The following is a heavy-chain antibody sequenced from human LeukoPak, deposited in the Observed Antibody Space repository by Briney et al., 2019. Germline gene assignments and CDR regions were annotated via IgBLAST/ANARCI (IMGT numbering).Heavy chain of an antibody. CDR2: IYSDGSA. Sequence: GGSLRLSCAASGFTVSSNYMIWVRQAPGKGLEWVSVIYSDGSAYYADSVKGGFTISRDNSKNTVYLQMNSLRADDTAIYYCARPPGLAGLYSYYYGVDVWGQGTTVTVSS. J-gene: IGHJ6*02. CDR1: GFTVSSNY. V-gene: IGHV3-66*04. CDR3: ARPPGLAGLYSYYYGVDV. D-gene: IGHD6-19*01.